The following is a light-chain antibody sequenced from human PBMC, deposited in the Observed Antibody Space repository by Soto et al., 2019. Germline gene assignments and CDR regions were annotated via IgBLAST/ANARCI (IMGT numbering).Light chain of an antibody. J-gene: IGLJ3*02. CDR2: KND. CDR1: STNIGTYN. CDR3: AVWDDRRRGM. V-gene: IGLV1-47*01. Sequence: QSVLTQPPSASGTPGQRVTISCSGRSTNIGTYNVYWYQQLPGTTPRLLIYKNDQRPSGVPDRFSGSKSGTSASLAIDGLRTEDEADYYCAVWDDRRRGMFGGGTKLTVL.